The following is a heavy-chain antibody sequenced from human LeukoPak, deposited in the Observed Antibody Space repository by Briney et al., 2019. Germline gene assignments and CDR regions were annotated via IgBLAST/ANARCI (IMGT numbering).Heavy chain of an antibody. CDR1: GYTFTGYY. V-gene: IGHV1-2*02. CDR3: ARAKRSFDWFFRH. Sequence: ASVQVSCKTSGYTFTGYYIHWVRQAPGQGPEWMGWIKPSSGDTNYAQKFLGRVTITRDTSISTAYMEVSRLRSDDTAVYYCARAKRSFDWFFRHWGQGSLVTVSS. D-gene: IGHD3-9*01. J-gene: IGHJ4*02. CDR2: IKPSSGDT.